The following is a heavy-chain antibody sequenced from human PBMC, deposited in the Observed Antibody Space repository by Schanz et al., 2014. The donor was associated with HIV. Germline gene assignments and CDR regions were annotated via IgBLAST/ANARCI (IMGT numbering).Heavy chain of an antibody. CDR1: GLTFDSFG. CDR2: ISYDGRNK. D-gene: IGHD3-22*01. CDR3: AKPEYDSSGNSQSHFDY. J-gene: IGHJ4*02. V-gene: IGHV3-30*18. Sequence: QVQLAESGGGVVRPGRSLRLSCAASGLTFDSFGMHWVRQAPGKGLEWEAAISYDGRNKYQAASVKGRFTVSRDNSKNTLYLQMTTLRTEDTAVYYCAKPEYDSSGNSQSHFDYWGQGTLVTVSS.